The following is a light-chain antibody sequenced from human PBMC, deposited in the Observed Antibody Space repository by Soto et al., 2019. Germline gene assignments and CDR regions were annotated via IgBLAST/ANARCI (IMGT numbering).Light chain of an antibody. CDR3: QQSNSTPPT. J-gene: IGKJ1*01. V-gene: IGKV1-39*01. CDR2: TSS. Sequence: EIQMTQSPASLSASVGDGVTISCRASQSIGRNLNWYQQKPGKAPTLLIFTSSSLQSGVPARFSGSGSGTDFILTISSLQPEDFATYYCQQSNSTPPTFGQGTKVDI. CDR1: QSIGRN.